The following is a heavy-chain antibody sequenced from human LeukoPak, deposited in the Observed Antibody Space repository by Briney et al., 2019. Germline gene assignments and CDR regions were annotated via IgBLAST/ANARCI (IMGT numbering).Heavy chain of an antibody. Sequence: PGKSLXWVAPVLHSGATLYSPSLEGRLTISIDTSTNQFSLKMTSMTAADTAVYYCARRIVGVIDAFDYWGQGALVTVSS. V-gene: IGHV4-34*12. J-gene: IGHJ4*02. CDR2: VLHSGAT. CDR3: ARRIVGVIDAFDY. D-gene: IGHD1-26*01.